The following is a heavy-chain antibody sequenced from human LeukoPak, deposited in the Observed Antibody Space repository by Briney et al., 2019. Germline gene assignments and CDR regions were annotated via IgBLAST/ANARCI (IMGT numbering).Heavy chain of an antibody. CDR1: GFTFTSYS. D-gene: IGHD3-9*01. Sequence: GGSLRLSCAASGFTFTSYSMNWVRQAPGKGLEWVSTISGGGGSTYYADSVKGRFTISRDNSKNTLYLQVNSLKASDTAMYYCARRGDIYYGMDVWGQGTTVTVSS. CDR3: ARRGDIYYGMDV. J-gene: IGHJ6*02. V-gene: IGHV3-23*01. CDR2: ISGGGGST.